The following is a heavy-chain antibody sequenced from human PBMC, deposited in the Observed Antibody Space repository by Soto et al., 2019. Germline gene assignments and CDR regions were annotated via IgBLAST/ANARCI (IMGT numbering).Heavy chain of an antibody. V-gene: IGHV1-8*01. J-gene: IGHJ6*02. CDR1: GYTFTSYD. CDR2: MNPNSGNT. CDR3: ARAVQLWQYYYYYGMDV. Sequence: QVQLVQSGAEVKKPGASVKVSCKASGYTFTSYDINWVRQATGQGLEWMGWMNPNSGNTGYAQKFQCRVTMTRNTSMSTAYMELSSLRSEDTAVYYCARAVQLWQYYYYYGMDVWGQGTTVTVSS. D-gene: IGHD5-18*01.